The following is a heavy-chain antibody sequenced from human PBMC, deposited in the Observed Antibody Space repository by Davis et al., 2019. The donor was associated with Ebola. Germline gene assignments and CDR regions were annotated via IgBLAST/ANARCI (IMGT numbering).Heavy chain of an antibody. V-gene: IGHV4-59*01. D-gene: IGHD1-1*01. CDR2: IYYSGST. J-gene: IGHJ6*02. CDR3: ARDRLERGMDV. Sequence: PSETLSLTCTVSGGSISSYYWSWIRQPPGKGLEWIGYIYYSGSTNYNLSLKSRVTISVDTSKNQFSLKLSSVTAADTAVYYCARDRLERGMDVWGQGTTVTVSS. CDR1: GGSISSYY.